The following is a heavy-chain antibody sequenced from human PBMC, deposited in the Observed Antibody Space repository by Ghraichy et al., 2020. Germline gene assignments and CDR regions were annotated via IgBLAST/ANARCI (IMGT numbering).Heavy chain of an antibody. CDR3: SRIVLRYSFYYYVLDV. CDR1: GFYFSDYS. V-gene: IGHV3-69-1*01. J-gene: IGHJ6*02. CDR2: ISNTNAI. Sequence: GGLRLSCAASGFYFSDYSMAWVRQAPGKGLEWVSYISNTNAIHYADSVKGRFTISRDNAKNSLYLQMNSLRDEDTAVYFCSRIVLRYSFYYYVLDVWGQGTTVTVSS. D-gene: IGHD3-3*01.